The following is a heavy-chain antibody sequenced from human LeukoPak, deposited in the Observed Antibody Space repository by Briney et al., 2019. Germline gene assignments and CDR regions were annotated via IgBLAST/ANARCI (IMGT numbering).Heavy chain of an antibody. V-gene: IGHV4-59*08. CDR1: GASISSYY. CDR2: IYDSGTT. D-gene: IGHD3-22*01. J-gene: IGHJ4*02. Sequence: KPSETLSLTCTVCGASISSYYWSWIREPPGEGLVCLGCIYDSGTTYYNPSLKSRVTISMDTSKNQLSLKLSSVTATDTAVFYCARSPYDSSAYHLSHYFDYWGQGTLVTVSS. CDR3: ARSPYDSSAYHLSHYFDY.